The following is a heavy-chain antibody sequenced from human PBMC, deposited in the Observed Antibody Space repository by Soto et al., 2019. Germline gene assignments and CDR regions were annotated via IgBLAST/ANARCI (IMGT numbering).Heavy chain of an antibody. CDR3: ASVLRFLGWLSAGFYYGMDV. CDR2: IIPIFGTA. V-gene: IGHV1-69*13. J-gene: IGHJ6*02. D-gene: IGHD3-3*01. CDR1: GGTFSSYA. Sequence: ASVKVSCKASGGTFSSYAISWVRQAPGQGLEWMGGIIPIFGTANYAQKFQGRVTITADESTSTAYMELSSLRSEDTAVYYCASVLRFLGWLSAGFYYGMDVWGQGTTVTVSS.